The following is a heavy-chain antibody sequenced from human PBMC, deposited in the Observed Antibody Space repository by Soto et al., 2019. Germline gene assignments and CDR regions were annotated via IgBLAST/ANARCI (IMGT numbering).Heavy chain of an antibody. D-gene: IGHD6-13*01. CDR2: ISSSSSTI. CDR1: GFTFSSYS. J-gene: IGHJ6*02. V-gene: IGHV3-48*02. CDR3: VLGGSYSSSWYLEDYYGMDV. Sequence: GGSLRLSCAASGFTFSSYSMNWVRQAPGKGLEWVSYISSSSSTIYYADSVKGRFTISRDNAKNSLYLQMNSLRDEDTAVYYCVLGGSYSSSWYLEDYYGMDVWGQGTTVTVSS.